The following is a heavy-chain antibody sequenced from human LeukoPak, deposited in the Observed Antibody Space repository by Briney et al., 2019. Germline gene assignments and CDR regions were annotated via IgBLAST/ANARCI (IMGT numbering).Heavy chain of an antibody. CDR3: ARVRPFNYDSSGYYWSYFDY. CDR2: ISYDGSNK. V-gene: IGHV3-30*01. CDR1: GFTFSSYA. Sequence: GGSLRLSCVASGFTFSSYAMPWVRQAPGKGLEWVAVISYDGSNKYYADSVKGRFTISRDNSKNTLYLQMNSLRAEDTAVYYCARVRPFNYDSSGYYWSYFDYWGQGTLVTVSS. J-gene: IGHJ4*02. D-gene: IGHD3-22*01.